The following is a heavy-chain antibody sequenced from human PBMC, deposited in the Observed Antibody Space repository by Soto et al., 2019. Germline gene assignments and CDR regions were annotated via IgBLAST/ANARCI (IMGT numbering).Heavy chain of an antibody. CDR3: ARFVTKATVVPPDYYFDS. CDR1: GGTFSSYS. J-gene: IGHJ4*02. Sequence: QVQLVQSGAEVKKPGSSVKVSCKASGGTFSSYSISWVRQAPGQGLEWMGRIIPVLGVPHYAQKCQGRVTITADRSTSTAYMELSNLISEDTAVYYCARFVTKATVVPPDYYFDSWGQGTLVTVSS. D-gene: IGHD4-17*01. V-gene: IGHV1-69*02. CDR2: IIPVLGVP.